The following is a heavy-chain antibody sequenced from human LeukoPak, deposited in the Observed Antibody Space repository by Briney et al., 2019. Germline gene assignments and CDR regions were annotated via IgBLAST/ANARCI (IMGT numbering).Heavy chain of an antibody. CDR1: GGSISSYY. V-gene: IGHV4-59*01. D-gene: IGHD3-10*01. CDR3: ARARFGELLLYDY. Sequence: PSETLSLTCTVSGGSISSYYWSWIRQPPGKGLEWIGYIYYSGSTNYNPSLKSRVTISVDTSKNQISLKLSSVTAADTAVYYCARARFGELLLYDYWGQGTLVTVSS. CDR2: IYYSGST. J-gene: IGHJ4*02.